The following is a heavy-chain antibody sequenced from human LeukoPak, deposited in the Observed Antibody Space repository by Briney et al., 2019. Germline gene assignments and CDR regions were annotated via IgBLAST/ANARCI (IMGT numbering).Heavy chain of an antibody. Sequence: ASVKVSCKASGYTFTSYDINWVRQATGQGLEWMGWMNPNSGNTGYAQKFQGRVTITRNTSISTAYMELSSLRSEDAAVYYCARVGLYYDFWSGYSTFDYWGQGTLVTVSS. CDR3: ARVGLYYDFWSGYSTFDY. CDR2: MNPNSGNT. J-gene: IGHJ4*02. CDR1: GYTFTSYD. V-gene: IGHV1-8*03. D-gene: IGHD3-3*01.